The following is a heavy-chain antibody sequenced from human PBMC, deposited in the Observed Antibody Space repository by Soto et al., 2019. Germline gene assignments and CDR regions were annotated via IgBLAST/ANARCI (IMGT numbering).Heavy chain of an antibody. Sequence: GESLKISCKGSGYSFTSYWISWVRQMPGKGLEWMGRIDPSDSYTNYSPSFQGHVTLSADKSISTAYLQWSSLKASDTAMYYCARQPTGDTPYDYWGQGTLVTVSS. V-gene: IGHV5-10-1*01. CDR2: IDPSDSYT. D-gene: IGHD4-17*01. J-gene: IGHJ4*02. CDR1: GYSFTSYW. CDR3: ARQPTGDTPYDY.